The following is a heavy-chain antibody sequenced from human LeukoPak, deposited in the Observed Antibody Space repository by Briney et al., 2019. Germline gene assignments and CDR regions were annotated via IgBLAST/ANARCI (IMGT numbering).Heavy chain of an antibody. V-gene: IGHV3-21*01. CDR1: GVTFTDAW. Sequence: GGSLRLSCAASGVTFTDAWMSWVRQAPGKGLEWVSSISSSSSYIYYADSVKGRFTISRDNAKNSLYLQMNSLRAEDTAVYYCARVPFADYGDEDYFDYWGQGTLVTVSS. CDR2: ISSSSSYI. D-gene: IGHD4-17*01. J-gene: IGHJ4*02. CDR3: ARVPFADYGDEDYFDY.